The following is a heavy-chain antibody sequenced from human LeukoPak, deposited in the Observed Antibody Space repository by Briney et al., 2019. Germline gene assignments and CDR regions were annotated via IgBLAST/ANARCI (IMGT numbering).Heavy chain of an antibody. J-gene: IGHJ4*02. CDR1: GFTFSSYA. Sequence: GGSLRPSCAASGFTFSSYAMHWVRQAPGKGLEWVAIISYDGSKTYYADSVKGRFTISRDNSKNTLYLQMNRLRVEDTTIYYCARDGGKNYYFDYWGQGTLVTVSS. D-gene: IGHD3-16*01. V-gene: IGHV3-30*04. CDR2: ISYDGSKT. CDR3: ARDGGKNYYFDY.